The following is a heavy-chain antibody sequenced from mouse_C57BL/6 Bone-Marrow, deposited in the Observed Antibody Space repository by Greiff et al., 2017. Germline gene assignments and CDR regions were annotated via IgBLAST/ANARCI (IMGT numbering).Heavy chain of an antibody. CDR2: ISDGGSYT. CDR3: ARDYYGSSFWYFDY. V-gene: IGHV5-4*01. D-gene: IGHD1-1*01. Sequence: EVQLVESGGGLVKPGGSLKLSCAASGFTFSSYAMSWVRQTPEKRLEWVATISDGGSYTYYPDNVKGRFTISRDNAKNNLYLQMSHLKSEDTAMYYCARDYYGSSFWYFDYWGQGTTLTVSS. J-gene: IGHJ2*01. CDR1: GFTFSSYA.